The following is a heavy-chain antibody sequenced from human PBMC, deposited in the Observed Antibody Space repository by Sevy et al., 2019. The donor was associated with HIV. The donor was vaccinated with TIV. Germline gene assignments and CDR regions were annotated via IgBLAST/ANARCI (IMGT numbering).Heavy chain of an antibody. Sequence: QSQTVSLTCAISGDSVSSNSAAWNWIRQSPSRALEWLGRTYYRSKWYNDYAVSVKSRITINPDTSKNQFSLQLNSVTPVDTAVYYCARDALMTTVTDYFDYWGQGTLVYVSS. CDR1: GDSVSSNSAA. V-gene: IGHV6-1*01. J-gene: IGHJ4*02. CDR3: ARDALMTTVTDYFDY. D-gene: IGHD4-17*01. CDR2: TYYRSKWYN.